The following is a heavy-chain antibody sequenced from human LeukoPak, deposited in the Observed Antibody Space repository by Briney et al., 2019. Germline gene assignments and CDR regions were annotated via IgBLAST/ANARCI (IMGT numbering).Heavy chain of an antibody. D-gene: IGHD4-17*01. V-gene: IGHV3-43*02. CDR1: EFTFDAYA. CDR2: ISGDGDST. J-gene: IGHJ4*01. Sequence: GGCLLLGCAASEFTFDAYAMHGGRQAPGKGLEWVSLISGDGDSTYYADSVKGRFTISRDNSKDSLYLQLNRLRTEDTALYYCARTAPTVTSGRFDYW. CDR3: ARTAPTVTSGRFDY.